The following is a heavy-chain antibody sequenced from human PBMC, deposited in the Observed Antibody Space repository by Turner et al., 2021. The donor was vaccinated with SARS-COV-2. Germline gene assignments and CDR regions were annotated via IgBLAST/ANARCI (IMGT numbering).Heavy chain of an antibody. CDR1: DGSITTYSYY. Sequence: QLQLQESGPGLVKPSETLSLTCPVFDGSITTYSYYWGWFRQPPGKGLELIGSIHYTGITYYSPSRKSRVTISIDTSKNQFSLKLSSVTAADTAVYYCARDILSGPIFDFWAQGTLITVSS. CDR3: ARDILSGPIFDF. D-gene: IGHD3-9*01. J-gene: IGHJ4*02. CDR2: IHYTGIT. V-gene: IGHV4-39*01.